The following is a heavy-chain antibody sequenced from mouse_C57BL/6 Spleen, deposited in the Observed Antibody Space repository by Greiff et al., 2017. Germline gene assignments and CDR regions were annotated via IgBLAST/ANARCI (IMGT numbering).Heavy chain of an antibody. V-gene: IGHV1-80*01. CDR2: IYPGDGDT. D-gene: IGHD1-1*01. CDR3: ARRRDYGSSYSAWFAY. CDR1: GYAFSSYW. J-gene: IGHJ3*01. Sequence: VKLMESGAELVKPGASVKISCKASGYAFSSYWMNWVKQRPGKGLEWIGQIYPGDGDTNYNGKFKGKATLTADKSSSTAYMQLSSLTSEDSAVYFCARRRDYGSSYSAWFAYWGQGTLVTVSA.